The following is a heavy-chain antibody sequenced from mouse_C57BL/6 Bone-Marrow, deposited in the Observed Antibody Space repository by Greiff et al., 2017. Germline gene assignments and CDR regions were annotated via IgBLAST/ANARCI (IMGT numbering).Heavy chain of an antibody. CDR2: IDPSDSFT. J-gene: IGHJ4*01. V-gene: IGHV1-59*01. CDR1: GYTFTSYW. CDR3: ARRNDYDYAMDY. D-gene: IGHD2-4*01. Sequence: VQLQQSGAELARPGASVKLSCKASGYTFTSYWMHWVKQRPGQGLEWIGVIDPSDSFTNYNQKFKGKATLTVDTSSSTAYMQLSSLTSEDSAVYYCARRNDYDYAMDYWGQGTSVTVSS.